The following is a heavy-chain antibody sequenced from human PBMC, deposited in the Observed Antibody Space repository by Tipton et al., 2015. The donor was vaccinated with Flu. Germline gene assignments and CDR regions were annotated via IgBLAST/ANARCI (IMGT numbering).Heavy chain of an antibody. J-gene: IGHJ3*02. CDR3: ARDFGYYDSSGYYFDAFDI. CDR2: ISYDGSNK. D-gene: IGHD3-22*01. Sequence: SLRLSCAASGFTFSSYAMHWVRQAPGKGLEWVAVISYDGSNKYYADSVKGRFTISRDNSKNTLYLQMNSLRAEDTAVYYCARDFGYYDSSGYYFDAFDIWGQGTMVTVSS. CDR1: GFTFSSYA. V-gene: IGHV3-30-3*01.